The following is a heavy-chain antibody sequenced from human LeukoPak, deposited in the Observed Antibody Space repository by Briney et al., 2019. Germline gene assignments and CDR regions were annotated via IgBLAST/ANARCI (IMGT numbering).Heavy chain of an antibody. CDR2: IYYSEST. CDR1: GGSISSSSYY. Sequence: PSETLSLTCTVSGGSISSSSYYWGWIRQPPGKGLEWVGSIYYSESTNYNPSLKSRVTLSVDTSKSQFSLTLSSVTAADTAVYYRARRHYDFWSGYYGQFDYWGQGTLVTVSS. J-gene: IGHJ4*02. V-gene: IGHV4-39*01. CDR3: ARRHYDFWSGYYGQFDY. D-gene: IGHD3-3*01.